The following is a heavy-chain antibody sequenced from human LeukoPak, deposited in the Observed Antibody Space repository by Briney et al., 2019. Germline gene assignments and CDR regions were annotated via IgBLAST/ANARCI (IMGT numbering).Heavy chain of an antibody. CDR1: GFTFSSYW. Sequence: GGSLRLSCAASGFTFSSYWMHWVRQAPGKGLVWVSRINSDGSSTSYADSVKGRFTISRDNAKNSLYLQMNSLRAEDTAVYYCARDRCSSTSCYANYYYGMDVWGQGTTVTVSS. D-gene: IGHD2-2*01. CDR2: INSDGSST. J-gene: IGHJ6*02. CDR3: ARDRCSSTSCYANYYYGMDV. V-gene: IGHV3-74*01.